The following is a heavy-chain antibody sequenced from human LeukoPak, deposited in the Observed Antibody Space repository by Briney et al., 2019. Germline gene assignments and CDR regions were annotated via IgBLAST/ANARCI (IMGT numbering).Heavy chain of an antibody. CDR1: GFTFSSYA. J-gene: IGHJ4*02. CDR3: ARGGAFDY. CDR2: ISYDESNK. D-gene: IGHD1-26*01. V-gene: IGHV3-30-3*01. Sequence: GGSLRLSCAASGFTFSSYAMHWVRQAPGKGLEWVAVISYDESNKYYADSVKGRLTISRDNSKNTLYLQMNSLRAEDTAVYCCARGGAFDYWGQGTLVTVSS.